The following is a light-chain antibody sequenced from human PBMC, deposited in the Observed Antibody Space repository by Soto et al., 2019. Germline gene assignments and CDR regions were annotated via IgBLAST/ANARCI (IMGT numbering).Light chain of an antibody. CDR1: SSDAGNYNF. V-gene: IGLV2-23*01. CDR2: EDS. Sequence: QSALTQPASVSGSPGQSITISCTGTSSDAGNYNFVSWYQQHPGKAPKVIIYEDSTRPSGVSYRISGSKSGNTASLTISGLQAEDEADYYCCSYAGSSTSWVFGGGTKVTVL. CDR3: CSYAGSSTSWV. J-gene: IGLJ3*02.